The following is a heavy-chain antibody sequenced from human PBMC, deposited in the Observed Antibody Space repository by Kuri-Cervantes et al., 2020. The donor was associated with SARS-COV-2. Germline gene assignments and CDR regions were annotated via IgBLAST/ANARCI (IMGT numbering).Heavy chain of an antibody. CDR3: ARGRAARYFDY. CDR2: IWYDGSNK. D-gene: IGHD6-6*01. J-gene: IGHJ4*02. CDR1: GFTFRHYA. V-gene: IGHV3-33*08. Sequence: GGSLRLSCTASGFTFRHYAMHWVRQAPGKGLEWVAVIWYDGSNKYYADSVKGRSTISRDNSKNTLYLQMNSLRAEDTAVYYCARGRAARYFDYWGQGTLVTVSS.